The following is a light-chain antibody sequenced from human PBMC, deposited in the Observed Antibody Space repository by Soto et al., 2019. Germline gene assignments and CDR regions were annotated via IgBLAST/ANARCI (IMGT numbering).Light chain of an antibody. Sequence: QSVLTQPASVSGSPGQSITISCTGTSSDVGGYNYVSWYQQHPGKAPKLMIYDVNNRPSGVSNRFSGSKSGNTASLTISGLRAEDEADYYCSSYTGSSTYVVFGGGTKVTVL. J-gene: IGLJ2*01. V-gene: IGLV2-14*01. CDR1: SSDVGGYNY. CDR2: DVN. CDR3: SSYTGSSTYVV.